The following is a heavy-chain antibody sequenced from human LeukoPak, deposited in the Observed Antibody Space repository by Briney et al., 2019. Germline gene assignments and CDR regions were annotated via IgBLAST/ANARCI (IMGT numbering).Heavy chain of an antibody. CDR1: GFTFSSYG. CDR3: AKDGRGEYCTNGVCYLDY. V-gene: IGHV3-30*02. J-gene: IGHJ4*02. Sequence: PGGSLRLSCAASGFTFSSYGRHWVRQAPGKGLEWVAFIRYDGSNKYYADSVKGRFTISRDNSKNTLYLQMNSLRAEDTAVYYCAKDGRGEYCTNGVCYLDYWGQGTLVTVSS. D-gene: IGHD2-8*01. CDR2: IRYDGSNK.